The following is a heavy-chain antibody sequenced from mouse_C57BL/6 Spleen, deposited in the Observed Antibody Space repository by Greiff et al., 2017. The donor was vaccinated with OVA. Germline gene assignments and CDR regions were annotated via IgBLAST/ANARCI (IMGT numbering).Heavy chain of an antibody. D-gene: IGHD2-10*02. J-gene: IGHJ2*01. CDR1: GYTFTSYW. CDR2: IHPNSGST. Sequence: QVQLQQPGAELVKPGASVKLSCKASGYTFTSYWMHWVKQRPGHGLEWIGMIHPNSGSTNYNEKFKSKATLTVDKSSSTAYMQLSSLTSEDSAVYYCARSSSKVYYFDYWGQGTTLTVSS. V-gene: IGHV1-64*01. CDR3: ARSSSKVYYFDY.